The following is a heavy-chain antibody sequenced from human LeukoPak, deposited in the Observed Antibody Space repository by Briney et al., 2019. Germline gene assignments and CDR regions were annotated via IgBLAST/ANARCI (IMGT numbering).Heavy chain of an antibody. CDR3: ARETPYGSLTFDY. D-gene: IGHD3-10*01. Sequence: PGGSLRLSCAASGFTFSNYWMSWDRQAPGKGLEWVANTHGSEKYYVDSVKGRFTISRDNAKNSLYLQMNSLRAEDTAVYYCARETPYGSLTFDYWGQGTLVTVSS. CDR1: GFTFSNYW. CDR2: THGSEK. J-gene: IGHJ4*02. V-gene: IGHV3-7*03.